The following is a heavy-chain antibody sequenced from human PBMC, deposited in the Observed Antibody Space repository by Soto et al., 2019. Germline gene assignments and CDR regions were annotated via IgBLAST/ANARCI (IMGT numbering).Heavy chain of an antibody. J-gene: IGHJ4*02. D-gene: IGHD3-16*02. CDR2: ISSSSSYI. Sequence: GGSLRLSCAASGFTFSSYSMNWVRQAPGKGLEWVSSISSSSSYIYYADSVKGRFTISRDNAKNSLYLQMNSLRAEDTAVYYCAREALYDYIWGSYRYSFDYWGQGTLVTVSS. CDR1: GFTFSSYS. CDR3: AREALYDYIWGSYRYSFDY. V-gene: IGHV3-21*01.